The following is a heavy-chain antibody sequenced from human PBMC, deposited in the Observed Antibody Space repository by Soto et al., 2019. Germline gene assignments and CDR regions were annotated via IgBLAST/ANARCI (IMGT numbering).Heavy chain of an antibody. V-gene: IGHV1-69*01. J-gene: IGHJ4*02. D-gene: IGHD2-2*01. CDR1: GGTFGSYA. CDR2: IIPVSGAA. CDR3: ATALGCRSTSCTLDY. Sequence: QVQLVQSGAEVKKPGSSVKVSCKASGGTFGSYAFSWVRQAPGQGLEWMGGIIPVSGAAHYAQKFQGRVTITADESTSTAYMERSSRSSQDTAVYYCATALGCRSTSCTLDYWGQGTRVIVSS.